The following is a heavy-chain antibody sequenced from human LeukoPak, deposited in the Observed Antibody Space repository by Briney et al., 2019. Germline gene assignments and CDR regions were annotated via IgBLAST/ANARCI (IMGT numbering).Heavy chain of an antibody. CDR2: ISAYNGNT. D-gene: IGHD3-3*01. Sequence: AASVKVSCKASGYTFTSYGISWVRQAPGQGLEWMGWISAYNGNTNYAQKLQGRVTMTTDTSTSTAYMELRSLRSDDTAVYYCARALIAAYYDFWSGYGFDYWSQGTLVTVSS. V-gene: IGHV1-18*01. J-gene: IGHJ4*02. CDR3: ARALIAAYYDFWSGYGFDY. CDR1: GYTFTSYG.